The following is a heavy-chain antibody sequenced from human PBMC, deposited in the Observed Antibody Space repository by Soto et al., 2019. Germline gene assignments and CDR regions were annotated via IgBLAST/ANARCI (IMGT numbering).Heavy chain of an antibody. V-gene: IGHV4-31*03. CDR1: GGSISSGGYY. J-gene: IGHJ5*02. D-gene: IGHD3-10*01. CDR3: ARDSMNYYGSGSYPYNWFDP. Sequence: LSLTCTVSGGSISSGGYYWSWIRQHPGKGLEWIGYIYYSGSTYYNPSLKSRVTISVDTSKNQFSLKLSSVTAADTAVYYCARDSMNYYGSGSYPYNWFDPWGQGTLVTVSS. CDR2: IYYSGST.